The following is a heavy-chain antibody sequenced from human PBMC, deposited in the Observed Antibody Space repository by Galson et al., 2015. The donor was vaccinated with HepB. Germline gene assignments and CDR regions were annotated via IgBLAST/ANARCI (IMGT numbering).Heavy chain of an antibody. V-gene: IGHV3-7*03. CDR2: IKKDGSEK. CDR3: ARISYTIFGERTRYYYYYMDA. J-gene: IGHJ6*03. CDR1: GSTFSDFW. D-gene: IGHD3-3*01. Sequence: FTFTMSGSTFSDFWMSWVRQAPGKGLEWVANIKKDGSEKYYVDSVEGRFTISRDNAKNSLYLQMNSLRAEDTAVYYCARISYTIFGERTRYYYYYMDAWGEGTSVTVSS.